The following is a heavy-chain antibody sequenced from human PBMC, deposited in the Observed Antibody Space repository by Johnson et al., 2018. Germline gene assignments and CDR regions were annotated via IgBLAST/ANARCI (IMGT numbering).Heavy chain of an antibody. D-gene: IGHD3-10*01. V-gene: IGHV4-30-2*01. CDR3: ARGGDAFDI. CDR1: GGSISSGGYS. Sequence: QVQLQESGSGLVKPSQTLSLTCAVSGGSISSGGYSWSWIRQPPGKGLEWIGYLYHSGSTYYNPSLKSRVTRSIDRSKNQFSLKLSSVTAADTAVYYCARGGDAFDIGGQGTMVTVSS. J-gene: IGHJ3*02. CDR2: LYHSGST.